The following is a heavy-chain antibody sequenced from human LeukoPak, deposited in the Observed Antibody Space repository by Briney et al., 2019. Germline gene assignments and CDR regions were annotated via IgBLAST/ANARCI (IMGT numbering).Heavy chain of an antibody. J-gene: IGHJ6*02. D-gene: IGHD2-15*01. V-gene: IGHV4-4*07. CDR3: ARSGHEGYCSGGSCPDPYYYYGMDV. CDR2: IYTSGST. CDR1: GGSISSYY. Sequence: SETLSLTCTVSGGSISSYYWSWIRQPAGKGLEWIGRIYTSGSTNYNPSLKSRVTMSVDTSKNQFSLKLSSVTAADTAVYYCARSGHEGYCSGGSCPDPYYYYGMDVWGQGTTVTVSS.